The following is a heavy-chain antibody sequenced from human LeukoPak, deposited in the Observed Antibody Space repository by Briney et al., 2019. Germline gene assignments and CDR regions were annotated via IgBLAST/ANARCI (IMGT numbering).Heavy chain of an antibody. Sequence: GESLKISCKGSGYSFTSYWIGWVRQMPGKGLEWMGIIYPGDSDTRYSPSFQGQVTISADKSISTAYLQWSSLKAPDTAMYYCARANMVRXVLNWFDPWGQGTLVTVSS. CDR2: IYPGDSDT. CDR1: GYSFTSYW. V-gene: IGHV5-51*01. CDR3: ARANMVRXVLNWFDP. D-gene: IGHD3-10*01. J-gene: IGHJ5*02.